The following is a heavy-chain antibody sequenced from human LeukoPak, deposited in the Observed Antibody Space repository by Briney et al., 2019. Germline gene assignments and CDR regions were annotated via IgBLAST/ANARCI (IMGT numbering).Heavy chain of an antibody. CDR3: ASGYSGYEGYFDY. J-gene: IGHJ4*02. CDR2: IYYSGST. V-gene: IGHV4-30-4*01. Sequence: SETLSLTCTVSGGSISSYYWSWIRQPPGKGLEWIGYIYYSGSTYYNPSLKSRVTISVDTSKNQFSLKLSSVTAADTAVYYCASGYSGYEGYFDYWGQGTLVTVPS. CDR1: GGSISSYY. D-gene: IGHD5-12*01.